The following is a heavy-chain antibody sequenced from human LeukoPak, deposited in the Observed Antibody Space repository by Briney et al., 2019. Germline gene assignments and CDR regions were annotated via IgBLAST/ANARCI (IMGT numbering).Heavy chain of an antibody. D-gene: IGHD6-13*01. CDR1: GYTFTGYY. Sequence: GASVTVSCKASGYTFTGYYMHWVRQAPGQGLEWMGWINPNSGGTNYAQKFQGRVTMTRDTSISTAYMELSRLRSDDTAVYYCAIAAAAHNNWFDPWGQGTLVTVSS. J-gene: IGHJ5*02. CDR3: AIAAAAHNNWFDP. CDR2: INPNSGGT. V-gene: IGHV1-2*02.